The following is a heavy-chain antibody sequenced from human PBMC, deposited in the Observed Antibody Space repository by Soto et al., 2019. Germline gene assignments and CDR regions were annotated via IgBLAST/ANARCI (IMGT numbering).Heavy chain of an antibody. CDR2: INAGNGNT. J-gene: IGHJ4*02. CDR1: GYTFTSYA. D-gene: IGHD3-16*01. V-gene: IGHV1-3*01. Sequence: QVQLVQSGAEVKKPGASVKVSCKASGYTFTSYAMHWVRQAPGQRLEWMGWINAGNGNTKYSQKFQGRVTITRDTSASTAYMELSSLRSEDTAVYYCASSPPGGSLRSKRPQGWGQFDYWGQGTLVTVSS. CDR3: ASSPPGGSLRSKRPQGWGQFDY.